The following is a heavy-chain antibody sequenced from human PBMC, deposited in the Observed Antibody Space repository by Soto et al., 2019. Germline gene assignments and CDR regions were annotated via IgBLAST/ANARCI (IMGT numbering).Heavy chain of an antibody. CDR2: ISSSSSYI. D-gene: IGHD3-3*01. CDR3: ARGSVLRFLEWFPDHIDY. V-gene: IGHV3-21*01. Sequence: GGSLRLSCAASGFTFSSYSMNWVRQAPGKGLEWVSSISSSSSYIYYADSVKGRFTISRDNAKNSLYLQMNSLRAEDTAVYYCARGSVLRFLEWFPDHIDYCGQGTLVTV. J-gene: IGHJ4*02. CDR1: GFTFSSYS.